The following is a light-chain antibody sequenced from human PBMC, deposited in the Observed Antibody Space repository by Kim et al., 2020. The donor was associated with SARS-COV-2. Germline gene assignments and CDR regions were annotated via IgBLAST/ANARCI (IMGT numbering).Light chain of an antibody. CDR1: SSDVGGYNF. J-gene: IGLJ2*01. CDR3: CSYAGTYTPL. Sequence: QSALTQPRSVSGSPGQSVTISCTGTSSDVGGYNFVSWYQQHPGKAPKLMISDVSKRPSGVPDRFSGSKSGNTASLTISGLQAEDEADYYCCSYAGTYTPLFVGGTQLTVL. V-gene: IGLV2-11*01. CDR2: DVS.